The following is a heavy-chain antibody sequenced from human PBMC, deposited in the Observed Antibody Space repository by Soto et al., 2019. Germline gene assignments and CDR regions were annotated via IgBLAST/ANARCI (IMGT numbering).Heavy chain of an antibody. J-gene: IGHJ6*02. V-gene: IGHV1-2*02. CDR3: ARDGAEKVLWFGELLPGYYYYGMDV. CDR2: INPNSGGT. CDR1: GYTFTGYY. D-gene: IGHD3-10*01. Sequence: GASVKVSCKASGYTFTGYYMHWVRQAPGQGLEWMGWINPNSGGTNYAQKFQGRVTMTRDTSISTAYMELSRLRSDDTAVYYCARDGAEKVLWFGELLPGYYYYGMDVWGQGTTVTVSS.